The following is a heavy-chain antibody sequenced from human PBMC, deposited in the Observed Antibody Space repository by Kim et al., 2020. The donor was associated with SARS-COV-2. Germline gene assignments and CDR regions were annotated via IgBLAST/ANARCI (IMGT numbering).Heavy chain of an antibody. CDR3: ARENRTPGNYDGDSHFDY. J-gene: IGHJ4*02. CDR2: INPSAGST. V-gene: IGHV1-46*01. CDR1: GYTFTSYY. Sequence: ASVKVSCKASGYTFTSYYLHWVRQAPGQGLEWMGIINPSAGSTVYVQKFQGRVTMTRDTSTNTVYMDPSSLRSEDTAIYYCARENRTPGNYDGDSHFDYWGLGTLVTVPS. D-gene: IGHD2-21*01.